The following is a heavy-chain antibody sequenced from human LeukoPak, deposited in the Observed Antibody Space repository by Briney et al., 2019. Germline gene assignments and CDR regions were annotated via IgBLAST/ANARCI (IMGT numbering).Heavy chain of an antibody. Sequence: GESLKISCKGSGYSFTSYWIGWVRQMPGKGLEWMGIIYPGDSDTRYSPSFQGQVTISADKSISTAYLQWSSLKASDTAMYYCGAPRGGSSGYQYYFDYWGQGTLVTVSS. CDR3: GAPRGGSSGYQYYFDY. V-gene: IGHV5-51*01. J-gene: IGHJ4*02. D-gene: IGHD3-22*01. CDR1: GYSFTSYW. CDR2: IYPGDSDT.